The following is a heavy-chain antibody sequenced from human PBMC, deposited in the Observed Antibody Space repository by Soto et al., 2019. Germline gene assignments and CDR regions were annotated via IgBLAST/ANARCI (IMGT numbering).Heavy chain of an antibody. V-gene: IGHV1-8*01. Sequence: QVQLVQSGAEVKKPGASVKVSCKASGYTFTSYDIHWVRQATGQGLEWVGWMSPSRGDTGYAQKFQDRLTRTWATTISTADMELHSLSAEATAVYYCARDYGGKSGWFDPWGQGTLVTVSS. J-gene: IGHJ5*02. CDR2: MSPSRGDT. CDR1: GYTFTSYD. D-gene: IGHD4-17*01. CDR3: ARDYGGKSGWFDP.